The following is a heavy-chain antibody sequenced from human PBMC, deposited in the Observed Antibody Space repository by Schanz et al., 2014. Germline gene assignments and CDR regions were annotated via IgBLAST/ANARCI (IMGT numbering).Heavy chain of an antibody. J-gene: IGHJ4*02. D-gene: IGHD5-12*01. Sequence: EVQLVESGGGVVRPGGSLRLSCAASGFTFENYALTWVRQVPGKGLEWVSRINWSDGGSTGYADSVRGRFTISRDNAKNSLYLEMNSLRVEDTAFYYCARKVVATIGGYYDNWGQGTLVIVSS. CDR2: INWSDGGST. V-gene: IGHV3-20*04. CDR3: ARKVVATIGGYYDN. CDR1: GFTFENYA.